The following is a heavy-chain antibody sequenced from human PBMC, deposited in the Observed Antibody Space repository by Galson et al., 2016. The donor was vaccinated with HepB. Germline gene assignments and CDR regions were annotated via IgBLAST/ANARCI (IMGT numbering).Heavy chain of an antibody. CDR1: RGSISDYN. CDR2: VYDSGTT. CDR3: AREGSGLYRGLIDY. Sequence: SETLSLTCTVSRGSISDYNWSWIRQPPGKGLEWMGFVYDSGTTYHNPSLKSRVTMSVDTSKNQISLQLSSVTAADTAVYYCAREGSGLYRGLIDYWGQGTLATVSS. J-gene: IGHJ4*02. D-gene: IGHD6-19*01. V-gene: IGHV4-59*01.